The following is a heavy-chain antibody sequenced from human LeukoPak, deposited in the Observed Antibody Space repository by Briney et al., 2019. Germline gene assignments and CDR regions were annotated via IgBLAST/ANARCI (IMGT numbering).Heavy chain of an antibody. CDR2: ISGSGGST. CDR3: AKYYYDSSGYYALFDY. J-gene: IGHJ4*02. V-gene: IGHV3-23*01. D-gene: IGHD3-22*01. CDR1: GFTFSSYA. Sequence: GGSLRLSCAASGFTFSSYAMSWVRQAPGKGLEWVSAISGSGGSTYYADYVKGRFTISRDNSKNTLYLQMNSLRAEDTAVYYCAKYYYDSSGYYALFDYWGQGTLVTVSS.